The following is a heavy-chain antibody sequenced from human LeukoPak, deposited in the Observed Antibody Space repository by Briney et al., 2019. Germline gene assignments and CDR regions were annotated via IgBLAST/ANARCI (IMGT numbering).Heavy chain of an antibody. CDR1: GYTFISYG. D-gene: IGHD5-24*01. V-gene: IGHV1-69*04. CDR2: IIPILGIA. Sequence: GASVKVSCKASGYTFISYGINWVRQAPGQGLEWMGRIIPILGIANYAQKFQGRVTITADKSTSTAYMELSSLRSEDTAVYYCARDGYNLAFDYWGQGTLVTVSS. CDR3: ARDGYNLAFDY. J-gene: IGHJ4*02.